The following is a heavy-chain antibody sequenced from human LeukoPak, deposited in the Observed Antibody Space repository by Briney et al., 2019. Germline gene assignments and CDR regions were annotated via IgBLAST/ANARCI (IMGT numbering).Heavy chain of an antibody. CDR3: ARGFRGPDY. D-gene: IGHD3-16*01. J-gene: IGHJ4*02. CDR1: GFTFSSHW. CDR2: INNGGSDT. Sequence: GGSLRLSCAASGFTFSSHWMHWVRQAPGKGLVWVSRINNGGSDTKYADSVRGRFTVSRDNAKNTLYVQMNSLRAEDTAVYYCARGFRGPDYWGQGTLVTVSS. V-gene: IGHV3-74*01.